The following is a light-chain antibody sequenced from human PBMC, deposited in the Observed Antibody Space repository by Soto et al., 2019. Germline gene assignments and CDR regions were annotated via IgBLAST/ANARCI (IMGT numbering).Light chain of an antibody. V-gene: IGKV3-20*01. CDR2: DTS. J-gene: IGKJ4*01. Sequence: EIVLTQSPGTLSLSPGERATLSCRASRSFSNNYLAWYQHKRGQAPRLLIYDTSSRATGIPDRFSGTGSATDFTLTISRLEPEDFAVYYCQQYGTSPPLTFGGGTKVDI. CDR1: RSFSNNY. CDR3: QQYGTSPPLT.